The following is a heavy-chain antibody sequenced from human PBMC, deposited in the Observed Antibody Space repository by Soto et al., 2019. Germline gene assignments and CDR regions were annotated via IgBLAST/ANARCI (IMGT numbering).Heavy chain of an antibody. D-gene: IGHD3-10*01. CDR3: ARAYFTMVRGVISPFDY. CDR2: INHSGST. Sequence: SETLSLTCAVYGGSFSGYYWSWIRQPPGKGLEWIGEINHSGSTNYNPSLKSRVTISVDTSKNQFSLKLSSVTAADTAVYYCARAYFTMVRGVISPFDYWGQGTLVTVSS. V-gene: IGHV4-34*01. CDR1: GGSFSGYY. J-gene: IGHJ4*02.